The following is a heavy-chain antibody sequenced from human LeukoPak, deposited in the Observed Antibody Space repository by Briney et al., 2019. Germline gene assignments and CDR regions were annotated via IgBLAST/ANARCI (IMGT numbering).Heavy chain of an antibody. J-gene: IGHJ5*02. CDR1: GYSFTTYW. CDR2: IYPGDSDT. CDR3: ARHGGGYCRTTSCYLFDH. D-gene: IGHD2-2*01. V-gene: IGHV5-51*01. Sequence: GESLKISCKASGYSFTTYWIGWVRQMPGKGLEWMGIIYPGDSDTKYSPSFQGQVTISADKSISTAYLQWSSLKASDTAMYYFARHGGGYCRTTSCYLFDHWAQGTLVTVSS.